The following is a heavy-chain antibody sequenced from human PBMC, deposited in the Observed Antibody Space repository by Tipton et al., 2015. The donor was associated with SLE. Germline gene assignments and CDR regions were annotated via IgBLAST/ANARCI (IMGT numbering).Heavy chain of an antibody. D-gene: IGHD4-17*01. V-gene: IGHV4-34*01. J-gene: IGHJ4*02. Sequence: TLSLTCAVYGGSFSGYYWSWIRQSPGKGLEWIGEINHSGSTNYNPSLKSRVTISVDTSKNQFSLKLSSVTAADTAVYYCARGGYGDYMDYWGQGTLVTVSS. CDR2: INHSGST. CDR1: GGSFSGYY. CDR3: ARGGYGDYMDY.